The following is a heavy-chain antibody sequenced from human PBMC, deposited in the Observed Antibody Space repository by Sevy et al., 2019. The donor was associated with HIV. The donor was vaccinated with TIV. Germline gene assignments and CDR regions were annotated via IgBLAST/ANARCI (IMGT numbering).Heavy chain of an antibody. J-gene: IGHJ6*02. CDR3: ARGRSSGWYWYYYYGMDV. V-gene: IGHV3-7*03. CDR1: GFTFSSYW. Sequence: GESLKISCAASGFTFSSYWMSWVRQAPGKGLEWVANIKQDGSEKYYVDSVKGRFTISRDNAKNSLYLQMNSLRAEDTAVYYCARGRSSGWYWYYYYGMDVWGQGTTVTVSS. D-gene: IGHD6-19*01. CDR2: IKQDGSEK.